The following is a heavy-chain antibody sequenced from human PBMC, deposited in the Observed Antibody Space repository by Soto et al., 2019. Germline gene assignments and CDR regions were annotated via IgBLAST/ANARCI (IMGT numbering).Heavy chain of an antibody. J-gene: IGHJ5*02. CDR1: GYAFTSYW. D-gene: IGHD2-2*01. Sequence: GESLKISCTGSGYAFTSYWIAWVRQMPGKGLEWMGIIYPGDSDTRYSPSFQGQVTISADKSITTAYLQWSSLKASDTAMYYCARGYCTTTICDPWFDPWGQGTLVTVSS. CDR3: ARGYCTTTICDPWFDP. CDR2: IYPGDSDT. V-gene: IGHV5-51*01.